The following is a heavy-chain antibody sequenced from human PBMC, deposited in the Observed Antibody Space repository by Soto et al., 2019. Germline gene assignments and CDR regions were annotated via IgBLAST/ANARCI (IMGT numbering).Heavy chain of an antibody. Sequence: QVQLQESGPGVVKPSDTLSVTCTVSCGSVSSRSHFWSWIRQPPGGGLQWIGYIYYTGNTNYSPSLKSRATLSVDTSRNQFSLRLTSVTAADTAIYYCARYDAESGSNKLDPWGQGTLVTVSS. CDR3: ARYDAESGSNKLDP. CDR1: CGSVSSRSHF. V-gene: IGHV4-61*01. D-gene: IGHD5-12*01. J-gene: IGHJ5*02. CDR2: IYYTGNT.